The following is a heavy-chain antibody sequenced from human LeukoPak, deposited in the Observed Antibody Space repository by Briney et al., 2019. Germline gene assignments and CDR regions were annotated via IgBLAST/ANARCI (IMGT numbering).Heavy chain of an antibody. J-gene: IGHJ4*02. D-gene: IGHD3-10*01. CDR1: GGSISSGYW. V-gene: IGHV4-4*02. CDR2: IYHSGST. Sequence: PSGTLSLTCAVSGGSISSGYWWTWVRQPPGKGLEWIGEIYHSGSTNYNPSLKSRVTISVDTSKNQFSLKLSSVTAADTAVYYCARESDGSGGFDYWGQGTLVTVSS. CDR3: ARESDGSGGFDY.